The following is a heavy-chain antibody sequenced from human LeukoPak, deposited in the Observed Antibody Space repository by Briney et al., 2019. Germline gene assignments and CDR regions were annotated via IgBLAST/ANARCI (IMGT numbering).Heavy chain of an antibody. V-gene: IGHV4-59*01. CDR3: AREDPQTTVPEGMDV. D-gene: IGHD4-17*01. CDR1: GGSISYYF. J-gene: IGHJ6*02. Sequence: SETLSLTCTVSGGSISYYFWSWIRQSPGKGLEWIGYIYYSGTTNSNPSLKSRITISVDTSRTQFSLQLRSVTAADTAVYYCAREDPQTTVPEGMDVWGQGTTVIVSS. CDR2: IYYSGTT.